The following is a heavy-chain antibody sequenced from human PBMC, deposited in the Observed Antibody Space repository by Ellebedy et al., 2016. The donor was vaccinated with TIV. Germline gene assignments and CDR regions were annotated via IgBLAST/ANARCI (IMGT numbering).Heavy chain of an antibody. Sequence: GGSLRLSCAASGFTFSTFAMHWVRQTPGKGLEWVSVISDGSTSTHYTDSVKGRFTISIDNSQNTLFLQMNSLRAEDTAVYYCAKGSSSGYNYDRVGFAYWGQGILVTVSS. CDR3: AKGSSSGYNYDRVGFAY. CDR2: ISDGSTST. J-gene: IGHJ4*02. V-gene: IGHV3-23*01. CDR1: GFTFSTFA. D-gene: IGHD5-18*01.